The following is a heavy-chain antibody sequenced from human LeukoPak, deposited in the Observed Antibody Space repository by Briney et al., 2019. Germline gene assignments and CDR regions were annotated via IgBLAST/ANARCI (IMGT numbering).Heavy chain of an antibody. CDR1: GGTFLSYA. V-gene: IGHV1-69*13. Sequence: SSVNVSCKASGGTFLSYAISWVRQAPGQGLEWVGGIIPIFGTANYAQKFQGRVTITADESTSTAYMELSSLRSEDTAVYYCASNDLCFRDDSSGYCPYYFDYWGQGTLVTVSS. CDR2: IIPIFGTA. J-gene: IGHJ4*02. D-gene: IGHD3-22*01. CDR3: ASNDLCFRDDSSGYCPYYFDY.